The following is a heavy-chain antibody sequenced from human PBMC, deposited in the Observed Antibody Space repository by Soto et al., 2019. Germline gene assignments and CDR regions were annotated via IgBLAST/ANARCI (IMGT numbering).Heavy chain of an antibody. Sequence: GESLKISCKGSGYSSTSYWIGWVRQMPGKGLEWMGIIYPGDSDTRYSPSFQGQVTISADTSISTAYLEWSSLKASDTAIYYCARHVYYDVLKKNYWGQGTLVTVSS. V-gene: IGHV5-51*01. CDR2: IYPGDSDT. J-gene: IGHJ4*02. CDR3: ARHVYYDVLKKNY. D-gene: IGHD3-9*01. CDR1: GYSSTSYW.